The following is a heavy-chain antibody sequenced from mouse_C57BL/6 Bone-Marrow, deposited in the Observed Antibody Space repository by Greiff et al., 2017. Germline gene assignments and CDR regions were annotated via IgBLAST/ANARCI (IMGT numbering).Heavy chain of an antibody. V-gene: IGHV1-59*01. CDR1: GYTFTSYW. J-gene: IGHJ2*01. CDR2: IDPSDSYT. D-gene: IGHD1-1*01. CDR3: AREGTVVPFDY. Sequence: VQLQQPGAELVRPGTSVKLSCKASGYTFTSYWMHWVKQRPGQGLEWIGVIDPSDSYTNYNQKFKGKATLTVDTSSSTAYMQLRSLTSENSAVYYCAREGTVVPFDYWGQGTTLTVSS.